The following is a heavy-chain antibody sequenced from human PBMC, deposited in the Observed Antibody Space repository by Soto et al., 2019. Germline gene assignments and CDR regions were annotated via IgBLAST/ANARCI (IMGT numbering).Heavy chain of an antibody. CDR1: GFTFSSYE. CDR2: ISSSGSTI. Sequence: GGSLRLSCAASGFTFSSYEMNWVRQAPGKGLEWVSYISSSGSTIYYADSVKGRFTISRDNAKNSLYLQMNSLRAEDTAVYYCARDIGDFWSGYSRNYYYYYGMDVWGQGTTVTVSS. CDR3: ARDIGDFWSGYSRNYYYYYGMDV. J-gene: IGHJ6*02. D-gene: IGHD3-3*01. V-gene: IGHV3-48*03.